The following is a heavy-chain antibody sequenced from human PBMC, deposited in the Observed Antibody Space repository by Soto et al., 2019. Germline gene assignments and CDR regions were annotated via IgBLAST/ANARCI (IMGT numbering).Heavy chain of an antibody. D-gene: IGHD3-10*01. Sequence: QLQLQESRTGLVKPSQTLSLTCAVSGGSISSGGYSWSWIRQPPGKGLEWIGYIYHSGSTYYNPSLKSRVTISVDRSKNQFSLKLSSVTAADTAVYYCASGSGRVDYWGQGTLVTVSS. V-gene: IGHV4-30-2*01. CDR1: GGSISSGGYS. CDR3: ASGSGRVDY. CDR2: IYHSGST. J-gene: IGHJ4*02.